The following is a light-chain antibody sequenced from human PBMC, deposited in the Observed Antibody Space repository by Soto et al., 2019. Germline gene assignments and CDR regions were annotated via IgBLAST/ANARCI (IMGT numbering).Light chain of an antibody. CDR1: NIGSKS. J-gene: IGLJ1*01. CDR3: QVWYSSGDLYV. CDR2: YDS. V-gene: IGLV3-21*04. Sequence: SYELTQPTSVSVAPGKTARITCGGKNIGSKSVHWYQQKPGQAPMLVIYYDSDRPSGIPERFSGSNSGNTAALTISRVEAGDEADYYCQVWYSSGDLYVFGTGTKLTVL.